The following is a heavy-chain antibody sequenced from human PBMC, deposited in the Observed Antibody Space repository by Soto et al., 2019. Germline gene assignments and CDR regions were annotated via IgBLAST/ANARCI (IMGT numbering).Heavy chain of an antibody. CDR2: IKSETDGGTT. D-gene: IGHD3-16*01. Sequence: EVQQVESGGGLVKPGGSLRLSCAASGFNFKNAWMNWVRQAPGKGLEWVGRIKSETDGGTTDYAAPVKGRFTISREDSKSTLLLQMNSLKTEDTGVYYCAAMKTYWGQGTPVTVSS. CDR1: GFNFKNAW. CDR3: AAMKTY. V-gene: IGHV3-15*07. J-gene: IGHJ4*02.